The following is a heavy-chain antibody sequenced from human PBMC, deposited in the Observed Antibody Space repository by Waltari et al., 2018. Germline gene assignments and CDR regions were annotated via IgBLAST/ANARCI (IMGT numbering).Heavy chain of an antibody. V-gene: IGHV3-53*02. CDR1: GFIVSSSY. J-gene: IGHJ3*01. CDR2: IYAGGGS. Sequence: EVQLVETGGGLIQPGGSLRLPCPVSGFIVSSSYMSWVRQAPGKGLEWVSVIYAGGGSYSADSVRGRFTISRDNSKNTLYLEMNTLRADDTAVYYCATLGAYLGAFDVWGQGTMVTVSS. CDR3: ATLGAYLGAFDV. D-gene: IGHD3-16*01.